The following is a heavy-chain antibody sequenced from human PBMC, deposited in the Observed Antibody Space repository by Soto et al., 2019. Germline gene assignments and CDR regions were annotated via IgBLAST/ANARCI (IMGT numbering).Heavy chain of an antibody. Sequence: QVQLVQSGAEVKKPGASVKVSCKASGYTFTSYGISWVRQAPGQGLEWMGWISAYNGNTNYAQKLQGRVIMTTDTSTSTAYMELRSLRSDDTAVYYCARGAADFGVVIPGYYYYYYMDVWGKGTTVTVSS. J-gene: IGHJ6*03. CDR1: GYTFTSYG. CDR3: ARGAADFGVVIPGYYYYYYMDV. D-gene: IGHD3-3*01. CDR2: ISAYNGNT. V-gene: IGHV1-18*01.